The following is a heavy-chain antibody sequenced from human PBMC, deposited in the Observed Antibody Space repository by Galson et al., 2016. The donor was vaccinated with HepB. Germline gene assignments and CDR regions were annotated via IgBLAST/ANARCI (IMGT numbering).Heavy chain of an antibody. CDR2: INCDETRA. D-gene: IGHD2-2*01. CDR3: ARGGTGHFSSISCYDYYSYGKDV. J-gene: IGHJ6*02. V-gene: IGHV3-74*01. CDR1: GFSFSNYG. Sequence: SLRLSCAASGFSFSNYGMHWVRQAPGKGLVWVSRINCDETRASYADSVKGRFTISRDNAKNTLYLQMDSLRAEDTAVYYCARGGTGHFSSISCYDYYSYGKDVWGQGTTVTVSS.